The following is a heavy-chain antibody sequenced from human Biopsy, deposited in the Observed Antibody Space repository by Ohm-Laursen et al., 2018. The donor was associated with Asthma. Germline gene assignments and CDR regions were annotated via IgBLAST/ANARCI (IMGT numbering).Heavy chain of an antibody. J-gene: IGHJ6*02. CDR3: ARAVDYSHYYGIDV. V-gene: IGHV1-18*01. D-gene: IGHD3-10*01. Sequence: GSSENVSCKTSGYTFNSAGITWVRQAPGQGLEWMGWISVYNGNTKDAQKRQDRVTMITDTSTSTAYMELRSPRSDDTAVYFCARAVDYSHYYGIDVWGQGTTVTVS. CDR2: ISVYNGNT. CDR1: GYTFNSAG.